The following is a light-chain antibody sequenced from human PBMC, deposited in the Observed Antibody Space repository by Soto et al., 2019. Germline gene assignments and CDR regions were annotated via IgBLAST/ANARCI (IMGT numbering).Light chain of an antibody. CDR3: QTWGTGIQV. V-gene: IGLV4-69*01. CDR1: SGHNSYA. Sequence: QPVLTQSPSASASLGASVKLTCTLSSGHNSYAIAWHQQQPEKGPRYLMKLNSDGSHSKGDGIPDRFSGSSSGAERYLTIPILQSEDEADYYCQTWGTGIQVFGGGTKVTVL. J-gene: IGLJ2*01. CDR2: LNSDGSH.